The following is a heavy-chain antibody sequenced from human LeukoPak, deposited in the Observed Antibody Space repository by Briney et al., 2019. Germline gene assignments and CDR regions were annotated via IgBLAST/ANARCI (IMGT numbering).Heavy chain of an antibody. CDR1: GGSFSSYY. CDR2: LYYSGST. Sequence: SETLSLTCAVYGGSFSSYYWGWIRQPPGKGLEWIGSLYYSGSTYYNPSLKSRVTISVDTSKNQFSLKLSSVTAADTAVYYCARVSGWNPLQAAHLDYWGQGTLVTVSS. V-gene: IGHV4-39*07. CDR3: ARVSGWNPLQAAHLDY. D-gene: IGHD6-19*01. J-gene: IGHJ4*02.